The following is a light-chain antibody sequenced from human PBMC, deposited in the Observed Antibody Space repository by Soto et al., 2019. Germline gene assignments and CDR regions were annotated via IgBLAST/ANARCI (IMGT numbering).Light chain of an antibody. Sequence: EVVLTQSPGTLSLSPGERATLSCRASQSIGSSYLAWYQQKPGQAPGLLIYGASSRATGIPDRFSGSGSGTDFSLTISRLDPEDFAVYYCQQYSSSPITFGQGTRLEIK. CDR3: QQYSSSPIT. CDR2: GAS. J-gene: IGKJ5*01. CDR1: QSIGSSY. V-gene: IGKV3-20*01.